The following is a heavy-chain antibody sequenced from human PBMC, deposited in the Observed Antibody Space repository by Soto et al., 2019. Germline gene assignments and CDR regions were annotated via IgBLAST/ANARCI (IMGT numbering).Heavy chain of an antibody. CDR2: IYYSGST. CDR3: ARDRGDGYNYYYYGMDV. V-gene: IGHV4-59*01. Sequence: SETLSLTCTVSGGSISSYYWSWIRQPPGKGLEWIGYIYYSGSTNYNPSLKSRVTISVDTSKNQFSLKLSSVTAADTAVYYCARDRGDGYNYYYYGMDVWGQGTTVTVSS. J-gene: IGHJ6*02. D-gene: IGHD5-12*01. CDR1: GGSISSYY.